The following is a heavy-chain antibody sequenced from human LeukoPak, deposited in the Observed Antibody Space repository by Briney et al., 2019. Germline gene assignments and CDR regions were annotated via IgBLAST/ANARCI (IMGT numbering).Heavy chain of an antibody. CDR2: ISGSGGST. D-gene: IGHD4-17*01. J-gene: IGHJ3*02. Sequence: GGSLGLSCAASGFTFSSYAMSWVRQAPGKGLEWVSAISGSGGSTYYADSVKGRFTISRDNSKNTLYLQMNSLRAEDTAVYYCAKDRAYGDYSPDAFDIWGQGTMVTVSS. V-gene: IGHV3-23*01. CDR1: GFTFSSYA. CDR3: AKDRAYGDYSPDAFDI.